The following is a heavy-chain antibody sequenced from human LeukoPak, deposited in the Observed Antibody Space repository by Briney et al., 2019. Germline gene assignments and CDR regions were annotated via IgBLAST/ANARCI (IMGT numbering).Heavy chain of an antibody. CDR3: ARYSINYGPWFPDF. Sequence: ASVKVSCKASGYTFSNYGISWVRQAPGQGLEWMGWISPNNGVTLYAQKFQGSVTMTRDTSITTAYMEVNSLRSDDTAVFFCARYSINYGPWFPDFWGQGTLVTVSS. V-gene: IGHV1-18*01. J-gene: IGHJ4*02. CDR2: ISPNNGVT. D-gene: IGHD3-10*01. CDR1: GYTFSNYG.